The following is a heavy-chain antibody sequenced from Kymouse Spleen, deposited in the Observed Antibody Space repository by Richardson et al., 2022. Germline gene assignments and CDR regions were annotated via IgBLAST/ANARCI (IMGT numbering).Heavy chain of an antibody. Sequence: EVQLVESGGGLIQPGGSLRLSCAASGFTVSSNYMSWVRQAPGKGLEWVSVIYSGGSTYYADSVKGRFTISRDNSKNTLYLQMNSLRAEDTAVYYCARGD*GEGYWYFDLWGRGTLVTVSS. D-gene: IGHD4-11,IGHD1-26*01,IGHD3-10*01. CDR1: GFTVSSNY. J-gene: IGHJ2*01. V-gene: IGHV3-53*01. CDR3: ARGD*GEGYWYFDL. CDR2: IYSGGST.